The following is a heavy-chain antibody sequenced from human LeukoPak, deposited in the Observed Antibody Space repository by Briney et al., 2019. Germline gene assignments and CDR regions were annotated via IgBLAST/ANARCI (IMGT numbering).Heavy chain of an antibody. CDR3: LRGVINY. CDR2: INPSGGST. J-gene: IGHJ4*02. Sequence: GSVKVSCKASGYTFTRDYMHWVRQAPGQGVEGMGIINPSGGSTSYAQKFQGRVTITRHTSISTAYMELSSLRSEDTALYYCLRGVINYWGQGTLVTVSS. D-gene: IGHD3-10*01. CDR1: GYTFTRDY. V-gene: IGHV1-46*01.